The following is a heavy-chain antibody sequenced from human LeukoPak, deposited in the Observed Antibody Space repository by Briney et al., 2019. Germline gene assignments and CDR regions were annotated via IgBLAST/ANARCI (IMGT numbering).Heavy chain of an antibody. CDR2: IHYTGAT. J-gene: IGHJ6*02. V-gene: IGHV4-34*01. CDR3: ARYSSSWDDHYYYYYGMDV. Sequence: SETLSLTCAVYGGSITGYYWSWIRQPPGKGLEWVGEIHYTGATSYNPSLKSRATISIDTSKNQVSLKLSSVTAADTAVYYCARYSSSWDDHYYYYYGMDVWGQGTTVTVSS. CDR1: GGSITGYY. D-gene: IGHD6-13*01.